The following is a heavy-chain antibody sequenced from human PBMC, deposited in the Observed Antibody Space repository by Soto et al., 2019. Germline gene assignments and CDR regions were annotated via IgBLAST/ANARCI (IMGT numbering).Heavy chain of an antibody. CDR2: VSSSGYNT. CDR3: AGGAPLAGTDWFDA. V-gene: IGHV3-23*01. J-gene: IGHJ5*02. D-gene: IGHD6-13*01. Sequence: EMQVLESGGGLVQPGGSLRLSCAASGFTFSSYAMTWVRQAPGKGLEWVSGVSSSGYNTYYADPVKGRCTISRDNSNNMAVLEMNSLRAEDVALYYCAGGAPLAGTDWFDAWGQATLVTVSS. CDR1: GFTFSSYA.